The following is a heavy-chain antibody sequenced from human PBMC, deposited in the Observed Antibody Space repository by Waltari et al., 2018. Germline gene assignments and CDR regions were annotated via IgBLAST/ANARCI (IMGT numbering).Heavy chain of an antibody. V-gene: IGHV3-30-3*01. CDR3: ASQFSLVPGPFDY. CDR1: GFTFSSYA. J-gene: IGHJ4*02. CDR2: ISYDGSNK. D-gene: IGHD3-9*01. Sequence: QVQLVESGGGVVQPGRSLRLSCAASGFTFSSYAMHWVRQAPGKGLEWVAVISYDGSNKYYAASVKCRFTISRDNSKNTLYLQMNSLRAEDTAVYYCASQFSLVPGPFDYWGQGTLVTVSS.